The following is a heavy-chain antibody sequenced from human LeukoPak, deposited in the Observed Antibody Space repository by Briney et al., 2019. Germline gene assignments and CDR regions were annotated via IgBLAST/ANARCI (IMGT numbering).Heavy chain of an antibody. J-gene: IGHJ6*04. CDR1: GFTFTSSA. Sequence: SVKVSCKASGFTFTSSAVQWVRQARGQRLEWIGWIVVGSGNTNYAQKSQERVTITRDMSTSTAYMELSSLRSEDTVVYYCAADGGYQLLRHYYYGMDVWGKGTTVTVSS. CDR3: AADGGYQLLRHYYYGMDV. CDR2: IVVGSGNT. V-gene: IGHV1-58*01. D-gene: IGHD2-2*01.